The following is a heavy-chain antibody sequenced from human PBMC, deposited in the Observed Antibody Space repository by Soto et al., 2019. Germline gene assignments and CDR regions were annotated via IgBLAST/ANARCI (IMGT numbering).Heavy chain of an antibody. V-gene: IGHV3-11*06. CDR2: ISNSGEDT. D-gene: IGHD2-8*01. J-gene: IGHJ3*02. Sequence: GGSVRLSCAASGFSFSDYYMTWIRQAPGKGLEWGSRISNSGEDTNYADSVQGRFTISRDNGENSLYLQMTSLRAEDTAVYYCTRHLRARGIVHDVFDIWGQGTMVTVSS. CDR1: GFSFSDYY. CDR3: TRHLRARGIVHDVFDI.